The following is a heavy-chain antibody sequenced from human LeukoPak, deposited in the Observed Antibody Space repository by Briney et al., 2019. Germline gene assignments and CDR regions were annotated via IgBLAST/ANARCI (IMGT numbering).Heavy chain of an antibody. CDR1: GDSISTSSYY. Sequence: PSETLSLTCSVSGDSISTSSYYWGWIRQPPGKGLEWIGTIYYSGSTYYNPSLTSRVTISVDTSKNQFSLKLSSVTAADTAVYYCASPGHYDFWSGYFRNDAFDIWGQGTMVTVSS. D-gene: IGHD3-3*01. CDR2: IYYSGST. CDR3: ASPGHYDFWSGYFRNDAFDI. J-gene: IGHJ3*02. V-gene: IGHV4-39*01.